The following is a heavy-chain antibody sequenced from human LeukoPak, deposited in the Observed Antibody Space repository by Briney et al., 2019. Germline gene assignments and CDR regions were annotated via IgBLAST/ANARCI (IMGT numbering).Heavy chain of an antibody. Sequence: NASETLSLTCTVSGASISGSGYYWGWIRQPPGKGLEWIGSIYHSGSTYYNPSLKSRVTIPVDTSKNQFSLKLSSVTAADTAVYYCASQDVTIDYWGQGTLVTVSS. D-gene: IGHD2-15*01. CDR3: ASQDVTIDY. V-gene: IGHV4-39*07. J-gene: IGHJ4*02. CDR2: IYHSGST. CDR1: GASISGSGYY.